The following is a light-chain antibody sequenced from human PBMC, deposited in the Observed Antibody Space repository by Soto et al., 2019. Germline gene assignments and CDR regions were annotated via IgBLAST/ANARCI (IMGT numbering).Light chain of an antibody. V-gene: IGKV3-11*01. CDR1: QSVSTY. CDR3: QQRSNWPPT. Sequence: ETVLTQSPATLSLSTGESATLSCRASQSVSTYLAWYQQKPGQAPRLLIYDASNRATGIPARFSGSGSGTDFTLTISSLEPEDFAVYYCQQRSNWPPTFGGGTKVDIK. J-gene: IGKJ4*01. CDR2: DAS.